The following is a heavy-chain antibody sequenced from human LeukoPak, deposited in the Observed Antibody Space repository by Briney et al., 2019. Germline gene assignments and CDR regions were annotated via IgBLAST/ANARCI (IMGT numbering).Heavy chain of an antibody. J-gene: IGHJ4*02. CDR3: TTPLGYCSSTSCPNIDY. D-gene: IGHD2-2*01. V-gene: IGHV3-49*04. CDR2: IRIKPYGGTT. Sequence: GGSLRLSCPTSGFTFGVYPMSWVRQAPGKGLEWVGFIRIKPYGGTTEYGASVKGRFSISRDDSKGLAYLQMNSLKTEDTAVYYCTTPLGYCSSTSCPNIDYWGQGTLVTVSS. CDR1: GFTFGVYP.